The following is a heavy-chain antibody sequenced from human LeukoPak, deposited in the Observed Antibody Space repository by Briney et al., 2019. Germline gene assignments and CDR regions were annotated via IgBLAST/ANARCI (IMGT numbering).Heavy chain of an antibody. CDR2: INPNSGGT. CDR1: GYTFTGYY. V-gene: IGHV1-2*02. D-gene: IGHD5-18*01. Sequence: VASVKVSCKSSGYTFTGYYMHWVRQAPGQGLEWMGWINPNSGGTNYAQKFQGRVTMTRDTSISTGYMELSRLRSDDTAVYYCAKRIQSAMATGYWGQGTLVTVSS. J-gene: IGHJ4*02. CDR3: AKRIQSAMATGY.